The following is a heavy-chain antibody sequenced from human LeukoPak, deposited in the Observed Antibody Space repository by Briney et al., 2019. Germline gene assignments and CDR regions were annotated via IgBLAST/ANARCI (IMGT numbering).Heavy chain of an antibody. CDR3: AGPSSGYDY. Sequence: PGGSLRLSCAASGFTFSSYWVNWVRHAPGKGLLWVSRINSDGSYTDYADSVRGRFTISRDNAKNTVYLQMNSLRAEDTAVYYCAGPSSGYDYWGQGTLVTVSS. CDR2: INSDGSYT. V-gene: IGHV3-74*01. CDR1: GFTFSSYW. J-gene: IGHJ4*02. D-gene: IGHD3-22*01.